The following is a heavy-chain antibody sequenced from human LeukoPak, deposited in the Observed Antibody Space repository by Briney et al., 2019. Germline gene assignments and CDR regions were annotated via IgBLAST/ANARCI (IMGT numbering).Heavy chain of an antibody. CDR2: IYTSGST. Sequence: PSETLSLTCTVSGGSISSYYWSWIRQPAGKGLEWIGRIYTSGSTNYNPSLKSLVTMSVDTFKNPFSLKLSSVTAADTAVYYCARGYDILTGYQKGFDYWGQGTLVTVSS. V-gene: IGHV4-4*07. CDR3: ARGYDILTGYQKGFDY. D-gene: IGHD3-9*01. J-gene: IGHJ4*02. CDR1: GGSISSYY.